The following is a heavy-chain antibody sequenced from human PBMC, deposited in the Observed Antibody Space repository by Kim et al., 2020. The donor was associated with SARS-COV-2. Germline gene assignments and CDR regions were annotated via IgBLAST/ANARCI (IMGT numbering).Heavy chain of an antibody. J-gene: IGHJ4*02. V-gene: IGHV4-31*03. CDR1: GGSISSGGYY. Sequence: SETLSLTCTVSGGSISSGGYYWSWIRQHPGKGLEWIGYIYYSGSTYYNPSLKSRVTISVDTSKNQFSLKLSSVTAADTAVYYCARDATEYCSGGSCYSFDYWGQGTLVTVSS. CDR2: IYYSGST. CDR3: ARDATEYCSGGSCYSFDY. D-gene: IGHD2-15*01.